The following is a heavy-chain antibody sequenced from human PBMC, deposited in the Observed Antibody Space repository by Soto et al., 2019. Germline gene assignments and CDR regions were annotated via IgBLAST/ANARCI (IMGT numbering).Heavy chain of an antibody. CDR2: IIPIFGTA. Sequence: SVEVSCKASGGTFSSYAISWIRQAPGQGLEWMGGIIPIFGTANYAQKFQGRVTITADESTSTAYMELSSLRSEDTAVYYCARAEAGAEPYYFDYWGQGTLVTVSS. V-gene: IGHV1-69*13. D-gene: IGHD6-19*01. J-gene: IGHJ4*02. CDR3: ARAEAGAEPYYFDY. CDR1: GGTFSSYA.